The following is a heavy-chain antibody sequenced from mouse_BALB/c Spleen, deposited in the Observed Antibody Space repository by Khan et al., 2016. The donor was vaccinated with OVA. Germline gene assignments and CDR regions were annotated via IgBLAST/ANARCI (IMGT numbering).Heavy chain of an antibody. J-gene: IGHJ3*01. Sequence: VQLVESGAELKKPGASVKISCKVTGYTFSNYWIEWVKQRPGHGLEWIGKILPGRHRTKYNDNFKGKATLTADTSSNTAYMQISSLTSEDSAFDYCARGNYYGSTSWFSYWGQGTLVTVSA. CDR1: GYTFSNYW. CDR3: ARGNYYGSTSWFSY. D-gene: IGHD1-1*01. CDR2: ILPGRHRT. V-gene: IGHV1-9*01.